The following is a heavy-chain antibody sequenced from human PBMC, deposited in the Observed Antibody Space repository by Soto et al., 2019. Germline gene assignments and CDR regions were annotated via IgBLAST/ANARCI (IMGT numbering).Heavy chain of an antibody. V-gene: IGHV4-4*07. J-gene: IGHJ4*02. CDR2: IYTSGNT. CDR3: AREGRSFDY. Sequence: QVQLQESGPGLVKPSETLSLTCTVSGGSISSYYWSCIRQPAGKGLEWIGRIYTSGNTNYNPSLKSRVTMSVDRCKTQCSLKLSSVTAADTAVYYCAREGRSFDYWGQGTLVTLSS. CDR1: GGSISSYY. D-gene: IGHD3-10*01.